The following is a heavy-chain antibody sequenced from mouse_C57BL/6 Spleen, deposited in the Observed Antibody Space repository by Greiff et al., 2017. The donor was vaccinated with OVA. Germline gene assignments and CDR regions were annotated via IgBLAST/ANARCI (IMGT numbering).Heavy chain of an antibody. J-gene: IGHJ3*01. V-gene: IGHV6-3*01. CDR1: GFTFSNYW. CDR3: TTGDYDGFAY. Sequence: EVQRVESGGGLVQPGGSMKLSCVASGFTFSNYWMNWVRQSPEKGLEWVAQIRLKSDNYATHYAESVKGRFTISRDDSKSSVYLQMNNLRAEDTGIYYCTTGDYDGFAYWGQGTLVTVSA. CDR2: IRLKSDNYAT. D-gene: IGHD2-4*01.